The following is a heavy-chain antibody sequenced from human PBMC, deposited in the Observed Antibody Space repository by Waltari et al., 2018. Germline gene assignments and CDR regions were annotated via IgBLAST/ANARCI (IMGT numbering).Heavy chain of an antibody. CDR1: GGSISSGGYY. Sequence: QVQLQESGPGLVKPSQTLSLPCTVSGGSISSGGYYCSWLRQHPGKGLEWIGYIYYSGSTYYNPSLKSRVTISVDTSKNQFSLKLSSVTAADTAVYYCARVGADYYDSSGYGDYFDYWGQGTLVTVSS. V-gene: IGHV4-31*03. CDR3: ARVGADYYDSSGYGDYFDY. J-gene: IGHJ4*02. D-gene: IGHD3-22*01. CDR2: IYYSGST.